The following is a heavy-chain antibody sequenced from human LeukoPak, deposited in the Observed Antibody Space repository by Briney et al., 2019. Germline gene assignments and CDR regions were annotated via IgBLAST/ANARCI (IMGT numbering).Heavy chain of an antibody. CDR3: ARDAQSGGTYYDFWSGPLDV. Sequence: GASVKVSCKASGYTFTGYYMHWVRQAPGQGLEWMGWINPNSGGTNYAEKFQGRVTMTRDTSISTAYMELSRLRSDDTAVYYCARDAQSGGTYYDFWSGPLDVWGKGTTVTVSS. D-gene: IGHD3-3*01. V-gene: IGHV1-2*02. CDR1: GYTFTGYY. CDR2: INPNSGGT. J-gene: IGHJ6*04.